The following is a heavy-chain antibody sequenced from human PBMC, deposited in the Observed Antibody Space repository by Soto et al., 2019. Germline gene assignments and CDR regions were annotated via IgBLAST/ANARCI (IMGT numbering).Heavy chain of an antibody. V-gene: IGHV4-59*01. CDR2: IYYSGST. CDR3: ARAVRIAARPRWFDP. CDR1: GGSISNYY. D-gene: IGHD6-6*01. J-gene: IGHJ5*02. Sequence: TSETLSLTCIVSGGSISNYYWSWIRQPPGKGLEWIGYIYYSGSTNYNPSLKSRVTISVDTSKNQFSLKLSSVTAADTAVYYCARAVRIAARPRWFDPWGQGTLVTVSS.